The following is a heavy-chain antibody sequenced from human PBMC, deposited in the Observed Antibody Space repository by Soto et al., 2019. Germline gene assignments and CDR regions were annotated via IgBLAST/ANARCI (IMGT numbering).Heavy chain of an antibody. CDR2: IYYSGST. D-gene: IGHD3-9*01. CDR3: ARADYDILTGSLYYFDY. CDR1: GGSISSYY. J-gene: IGHJ4*02. Sequence: KPSETLSLTCTVSGGSISSYYWSWIRQPPGKGLEWIGYIYYSGSTNYNPSLKSRVTISVDTSNNQFSLKLSSVTAADTAVYYCARADYDILTGSLYYFDYWGQGTLVTVSS. V-gene: IGHV4-59*01.